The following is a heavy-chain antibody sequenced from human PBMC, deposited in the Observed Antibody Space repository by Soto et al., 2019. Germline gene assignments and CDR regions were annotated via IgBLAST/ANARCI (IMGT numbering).Heavy chain of an antibody. CDR1: GFTFSSYG. V-gene: IGHV3-30*18. CDR3: AKERSIAVAAEGY. Sequence: QVQLVESGGGVVQPGRSLRLSCAASGFTFSSYGMHWVRQAPGKGLEWVAVISYDGSNKYYADSVKGRFTISRDNSKNTLYLQMNSLRAEDTAVYYCAKERSIAVAAEGYWGQGTLVTVSS. D-gene: IGHD6-19*01. J-gene: IGHJ4*02. CDR2: ISYDGSNK.